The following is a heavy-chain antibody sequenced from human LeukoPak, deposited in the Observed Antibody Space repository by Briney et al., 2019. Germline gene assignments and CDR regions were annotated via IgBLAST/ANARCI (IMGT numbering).Heavy chain of an antibody. J-gene: IGHJ4*02. CDR3: ARDRLGDYDHSGYYDK. D-gene: IGHD3-22*01. Sequence: GGSLRLSFAASGFPFSDYYMSWIRPGPGKGLEGVSYICDSGRTIYYADSVKGRFTISRDNAKNSVYLQMNNLRAEDTAVYYCARDRLGDYDHSGYYDKWGQGTLVTVSS. V-gene: IGHV3-11*01. CDR1: GFPFSDYY. CDR2: ICDSGRTI.